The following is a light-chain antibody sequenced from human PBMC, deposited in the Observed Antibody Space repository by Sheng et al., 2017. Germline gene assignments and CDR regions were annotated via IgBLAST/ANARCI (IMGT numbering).Light chain of an antibody. CDR2: GAS. Sequence: EIVMTQSPGTLSVSPGERATLSCRASQSVSSSNLAWYEQKPGQAPRLLIYGASSRATGVPDRFSGSGSGTDFTLTISRLEPEDFAIYYCQQYGSSPFTFGPGTKVDIK. V-gene: IGKV3-20*01. CDR1: QSVSSSN. J-gene: IGKJ3*01. CDR3: QQYGSSPFT.